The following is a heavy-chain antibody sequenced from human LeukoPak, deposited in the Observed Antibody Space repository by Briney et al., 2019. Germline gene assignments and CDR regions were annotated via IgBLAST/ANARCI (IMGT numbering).Heavy chain of an antibody. CDR3: ARDGPRPAAGMYYFDS. J-gene: IGHJ4*02. V-gene: IGHV4-39*07. D-gene: IGHD6-13*01. CDR2: IYYSGST. Sequence: PSETLSLTCTVSGGSISSSSYYWGWIRQPPGKGLEWIGNIYYSGSTYYNPSLKSRVTISVDTSKNQFSLKLSSVTAADTAVYYCARDGPRPAAGMYYFDSWGQGTLVTVSS. CDR1: GGSISSSSYY.